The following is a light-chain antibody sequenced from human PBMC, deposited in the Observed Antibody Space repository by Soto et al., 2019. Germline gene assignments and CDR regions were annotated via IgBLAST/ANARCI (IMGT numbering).Light chain of an antibody. Sequence: QSVLTQPASVSGSPGQSITLSCSGTSSDVGGYNYVSWYQQHPGKATKLLIYEVSNRPSGVSNRFSGSKSGNTASLTISGLQADDEADYYCSSYTTTTTLGVFGGGTKVTVL. CDR2: EVS. J-gene: IGLJ2*01. CDR1: SSDVGGYNY. CDR3: SSYTTTTTLGV. V-gene: IGLV2-14*01.